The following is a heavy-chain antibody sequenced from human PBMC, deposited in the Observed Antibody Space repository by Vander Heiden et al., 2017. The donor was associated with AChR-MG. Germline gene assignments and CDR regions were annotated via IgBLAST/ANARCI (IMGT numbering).Heavy chain of an antibody. CDR1: GGTFNTFL. CDR3: AILSATSSSHFDY. D-gene: IGHD6-6*01. V-gene: IGHV1-69*06. CDR2: IIPSFGTP. Sequence: QVQLVQSGAEVNKTGSSVKVSCKASGGTFNTFLCTWVRQAPGQGLEWMGGIIPSFGTPNYAQKFQDRVTITADKSTTTAYMELNALTSEDTAVYYCAILSATSSSHFDYWGQGTLVTVSS. J-gene: IGHJ4*02.